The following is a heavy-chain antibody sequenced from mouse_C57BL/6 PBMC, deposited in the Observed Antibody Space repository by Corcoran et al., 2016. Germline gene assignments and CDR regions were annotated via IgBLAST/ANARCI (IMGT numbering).Heavy chain of an antibody. Sequence: QIQLKQSGCELVMPGASVKMSCKASGYSFTDYYSNWVKQRTGQGFEWIARIYPGSGNTYYNEKFKGKDTQTAEKSSSTAYMQLSSLTSEDSAVYFCANYYGSRYGWGQGTTLTVSS. J-gene: IGHJ2*01. D-gene: IGHD1-1*01. CDR2: IYPGSGNT. CDR3: ANYYGSRYG. CDR1: GYSFTDYY. V-gene: IGHV1-76*01.